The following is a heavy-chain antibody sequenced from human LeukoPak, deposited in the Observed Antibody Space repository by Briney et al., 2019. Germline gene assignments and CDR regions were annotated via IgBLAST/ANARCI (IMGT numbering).Heavy chain of an antibody. D-gene: IGHD6-13*01. Sequence: PSETLSLTCTVSGGSISSSSYYWGWIRQPPGKGLEWIGSIYYSGSTYYNPSLKSRVTISVDTSKNQFSLKLSSVTAADTAVYYCARVEYSSSWYNGPPDAFDIWGQGTMVTVSS. CDR2: IYYSGST. CDR3: ARVEYSSSWYNGPPDAFDI. V-gene: IGHV4-39*07. CDR1: GGSISSSSYY. J-gene: IGHJ3*02.